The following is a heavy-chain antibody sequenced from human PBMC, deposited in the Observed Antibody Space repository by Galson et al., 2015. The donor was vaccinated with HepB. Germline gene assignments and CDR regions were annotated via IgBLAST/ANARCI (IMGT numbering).Heavy chain of an antibody. J-gene: IGHJ4*02. V-gene: IGHV3-21*01. CDR2: ISSSSSYI. CDR3: AAGSRSRGLDTAMVIL. CDR1: GFTFSSYS. Sequence: SLRLSCAASGFTFSSYSMNWVRQAPGKGLEWVSSISSSSSYIYYADSVKGRFTISRDNAKNSLYLQMNSLRAEDTAVYYCAAGSRSRGLDTAMVILWGQGTLVTVSS. D-gene: IGHD5-18*01.